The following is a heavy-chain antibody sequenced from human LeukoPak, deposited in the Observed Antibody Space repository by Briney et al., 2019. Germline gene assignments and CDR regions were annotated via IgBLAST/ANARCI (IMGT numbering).Heavy chain of an antibody. CDR1: GFTFSSYS. J-gene: IGHJ3*02. D-gene: IGHD2-15*01. V-gene: IGHV3-48*02. Sequence: PGGSLRLSCAASGFTFSSYSMNWVRQAPGKGLEWVSYISSSSSTIYYADSVKGRFTISRDNAKNPLYLQMNSLRDEDTAVYYCARLYCSGGSCYSHDAFDIWGQGTMVTVSS. CDR3: ARLYCSGGSCYSHDAFDI. CDR2: ISSSSSTI.